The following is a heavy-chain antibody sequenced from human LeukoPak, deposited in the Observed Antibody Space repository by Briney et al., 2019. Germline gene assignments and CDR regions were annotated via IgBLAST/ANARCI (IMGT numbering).Heavy chain of an antibody. D-gene: IGHD6-19*01. Sequence: GASVKVSCKASGYTFTGYYMHWVRQAPGQGLEWMGWINPNSGGTNYAQKFQGRVTMTRDTSISTAYMELSRLRSVDTAVYYCAREARVGIAVPANKAFDIWGQGTMVTVSS. CDR2: INPNSGGT. CDR3: AREARVGIAVPANKAFDI. CDR1: GYTFTGYY. J-gene: IGHJ3*02. V-gene: IGHV1-2*02.